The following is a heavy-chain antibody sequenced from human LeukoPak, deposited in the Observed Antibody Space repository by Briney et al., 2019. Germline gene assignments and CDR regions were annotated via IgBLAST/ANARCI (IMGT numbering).Heavy chain of an antibody. D-gene: IGHD1-26*01. V-gene: IGHV1-69*04. Sequence: GASVKVSCKSSGGAFSSYAIRWVRQAPGQGLEWVGRIIPILGIANYAQKFQGRVTITADKSTSTAYMELSSLRSEDTAVYYCARGGWELLSPFDYWGQGTLVTVSS. J-gene: IGHJ4*02. CDR2: IIPILGIA. CDR1: GGAFSSYA. CDR3: ARGGWELLSPFDY.